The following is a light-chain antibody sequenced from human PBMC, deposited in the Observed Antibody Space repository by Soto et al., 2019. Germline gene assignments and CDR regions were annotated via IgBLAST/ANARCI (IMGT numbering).Light chain of an antibody. CDR2: NAS. CDR3: QQSGDWPPIT. CDR1: QIVSTF. V-gene: IGKV3-11*01. Sequence: EIVFTQSPSTLSLSPVERAILSCMASQIVSTFLAWFQQKPGQPPRLLIYNASNRTTGIPARFSGSGSGTDYTLTISSLEPEDFAVYYCQQSGDWPPITFGQGTRLEIK. J-gene: IGKJ5*01.